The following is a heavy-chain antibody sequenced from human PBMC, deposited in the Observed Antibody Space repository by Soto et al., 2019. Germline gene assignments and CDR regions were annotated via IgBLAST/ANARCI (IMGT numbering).Heavy chain of an antibody. CDR1: GFSIRTYG. J-gene: IGHJ6*02. CDR3: ATEPRMSSRGRGGMDV. CDR2: IWSDGSDQ. Sequence: QVELVESGGGVVQPGKSLRLSCVASGFSIRTYGMHWVRQAPGKGLEWVAVIWSDGSDQLYADSMKGRLTICRDNAKNTLYLQVNSLRADDTAAYFCATEPRMSSRGRGGMDVWGHGTTVIVSS. V-gene: IGHV3-33*01. D-gene: IGHD3-10*01.